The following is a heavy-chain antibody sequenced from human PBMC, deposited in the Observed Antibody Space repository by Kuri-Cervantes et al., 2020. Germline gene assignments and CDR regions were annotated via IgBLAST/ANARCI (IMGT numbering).Heavy chain of an antibody. CDR1: GFTFSDHY. D-gene: IGHD2-2*02. J-gene: IGHJ1*01. V-gene: IGHV3-72*01. CDR2: TRNKANSYTT. CDR3: ARDGCSSTSCYMYFQH. Sequence: GESLKISCAASGFTFSDHYMDWVRQAPGKGLEWVGRTRNKANSYTTEYAASVKGRFTISRDNSKNTLYLRMNSLRAEDTAVYYCARDGCSSTSCYMYFQHWGQGTLVTVSS.